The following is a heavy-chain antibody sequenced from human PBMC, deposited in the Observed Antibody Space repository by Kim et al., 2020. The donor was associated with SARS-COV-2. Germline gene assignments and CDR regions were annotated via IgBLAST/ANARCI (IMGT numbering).Heavy chain of an antibody. V-gene: IGHV3-23*03. CDR1: GFTFSSYA. CDR3: AKEDYYGSGSHY. CDR2: IYSGGSST. D-gene: IGHD3-10*01. J-gene: IGHJ4*02. Sequence: GGSLRLSCAASGFTFSSYAMSWVRQAPGKGLEWVSVIYSGGSSTYYADSVKGRFTISRDNSKNTLYLQMNSLRAEDTAVYYCAKEDYYGSGSHYWGQGTLVTVSS.